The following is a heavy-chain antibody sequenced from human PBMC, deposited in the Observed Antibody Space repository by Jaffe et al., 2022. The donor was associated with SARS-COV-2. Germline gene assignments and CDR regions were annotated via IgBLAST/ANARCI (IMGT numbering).Heavy chain of an antibody. CDR1: GFTFSDYY. J-gene: IGHJ6*02. D-gene: IGHD2-2*02. Sequence: QVQLVESGGGLVKPGGSLRLSCAASGFTFSDYYMSWIRQAPGKGLEWVSYISSSGSTIYYADSVKGRFTISRDNAKNSLYLQMNSLRAEDTAVYYCARNSPYCSSTSCYTWLDSRFYYYYGMDVWGQGTTVTVSS. V-gene: IGHV3-11*01. CDR3: ARNSPYCSSTSCYTWLDSRFYYYYGMDV. CDR2: ISSSGSTI.